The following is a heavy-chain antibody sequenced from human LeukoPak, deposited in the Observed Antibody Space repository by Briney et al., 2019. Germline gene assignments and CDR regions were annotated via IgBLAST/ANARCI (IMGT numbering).Heavy chain of an antibody. Sequence: PTASVKVSCKASGYTFTSYGISWVRQAPGQGLEWMGWISAYNGNTNYAQKLQGRVTMTTDTSTSTAYMELRSLRSEDTAVYYCGRDQGVVVISPFSYWGQGTLVTVSS. V-gene: IGHV1-18*01. CDR3: GRDQGVVVISPFSY. CDR2: ISAYNGNT. CDR1: GYTFTSYG. D-gene: IGHD3-22*01. J-gene: IGHJ4*02.